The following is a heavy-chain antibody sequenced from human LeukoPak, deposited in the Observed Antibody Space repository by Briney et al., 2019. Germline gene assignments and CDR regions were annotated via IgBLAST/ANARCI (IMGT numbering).Heavy chain of an antibody. D-gene: IGHD6-19*01. J-gene: IGHJ4*02. CDR3: AKYGNSGWVIDS. CDR2: IYYNGAT. Sequence: PSETLSLTCTVSGGSIGRDYWTWIRQPPGKGLEYIGYIYYNGATNYNPSLKSRVTISVDTSKNQFSLKLSSVTAADTAVYFCAKYGNSGWVIDSWGQGTLSQSPQ. CDR1: GGSIGRDY. V-gene: IGHV4-59*08.